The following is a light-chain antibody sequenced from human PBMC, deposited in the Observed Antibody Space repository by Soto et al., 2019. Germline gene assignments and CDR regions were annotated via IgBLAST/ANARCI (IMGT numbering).Light chain of an antibody. Sequence: DIQMTQSPSSLSASVGDRVTITCRASQAIRNDLGWYQQKPGKAPKRLIYAASSLDSEVPLRFSGSGSGTEFALTISSLQPEDFAVYYCQHYGSSLTFGGGTKVEIK. V-gene: IGKV1-17*01. CDR2: AAS. J-gene: IGKJ4*01. CDR3: QHYGSSLT. CDR1: QAIRND.